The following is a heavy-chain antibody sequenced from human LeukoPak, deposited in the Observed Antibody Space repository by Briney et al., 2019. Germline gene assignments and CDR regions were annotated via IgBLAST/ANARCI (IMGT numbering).Heavy chain of an antibody. CDR3: AKSPYNYGSSHFDY. CDR2: ISWNSGSI. CDR1: GFTFDDYA. V-gene: IGHV3-9*01. Sequence: QPGRSLRLSCAASGFTFDDYAMHWVRQAPGKGLEWVSGISWNSGSIGYADSVKGRFTISRDNAKNSLYLQMNSLRAEDTALYYCAKSPYNYGSSHFDYWGQGTLVTVSS. J-gene: IGHJ4*02. D-gene: IGHD5-18*01.